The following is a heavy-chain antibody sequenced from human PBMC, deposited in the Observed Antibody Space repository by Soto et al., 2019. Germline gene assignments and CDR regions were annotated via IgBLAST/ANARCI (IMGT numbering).Heavy chain of an antibody. J-gene: IGHJ3*02. CDR1: GGSTHTSSYY. CDR2: LYYSGDT. D-gene: IGHD3-10*01. V-gene: IGHV4-39*02. CDR3: ASTIMVRGVISAFDI. Sequence: PSETLSPTCIGSGGSTHTSSYYWGWIPQPPGKVLDWTGKLYYSGDTYFNSSLTSRVTISVDTSKNHFSLNLSSVTAADTAVYYCASTIMVRGVISAFDIWGQGTMVT.